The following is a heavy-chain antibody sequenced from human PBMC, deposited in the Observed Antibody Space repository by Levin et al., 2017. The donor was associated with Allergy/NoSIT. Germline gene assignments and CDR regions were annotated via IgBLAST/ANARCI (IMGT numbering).Heavy chain of an antibody. V-gene: IGHV1-2*06. CDR1: GYTFTGYY. Sequence: GESLKISCKASGYTFTGYYMHWVRQAPGQGLEWMGRINTDIGVTNYAQKFQGRVTMTRDTSISTVYMELSRLRSDDTAVYYCTRESRLTQQLARYNWFDPWGQGTLVTVSS. CDR2: INTDIGVT. D-gene: IGHD6-13*01. J-gene: IGHJ5*02. CDR3: TRESRLTQQLARYNWFDP.